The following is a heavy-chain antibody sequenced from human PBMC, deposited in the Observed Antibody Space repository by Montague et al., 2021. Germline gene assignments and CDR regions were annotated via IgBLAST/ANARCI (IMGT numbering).Heavy chain of an antibody. J-gene: IGHJ5*02. CDR2: ITGSGATT. CDR1: GFPFSNYG. D-gene: IGHD3-22*01. V-gene: IGHV3-23*01. CDR3: ARGRGVSSGIGQLDP. Sequence: SLRLSFAASGFPFSNYGMSWLRQAPGKGLEWVSSITGSGATTYYADSVKGRFTISRDNSENTLYLQMNNLRAEDTALYYCARGRGVSSGIGQLDPWGQGTLVTVSS.